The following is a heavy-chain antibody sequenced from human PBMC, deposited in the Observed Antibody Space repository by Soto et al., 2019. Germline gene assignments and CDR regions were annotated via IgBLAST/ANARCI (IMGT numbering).Heavy chain of an antibody. CDR2: ISRSADAT. V-gene: IGHV3-23*01. J-gene: IGHJ5*01. D-gene: IGHD3-10*01. Sequence: EVQLLESGGGLVQPGGSLRLSCAASGFIFRNYDMAWVRQAPGKGLEWVATISRSADATHYADSVKGRYTISRDNSKNTLYLQMNNLGAEDTAAYYCAKSYFFSWYDSWGQGTLVTVSS. CDR1: GFIFRNYD. CDR3: AKSYFFSWYDS.